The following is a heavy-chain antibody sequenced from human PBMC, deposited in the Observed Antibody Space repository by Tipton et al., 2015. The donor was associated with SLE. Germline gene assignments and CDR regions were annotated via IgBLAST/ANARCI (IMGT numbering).Heavy chain of an antibody. CDR1: GYSINSGYY. V-gene: IGHV4-38-2*01. J-gene: IGHJ4*02. D-gene: IGHD3-3*01. CDR2: IYHSGNT. CDR3: ARHYNLFSAFDS. Sequence: TLSLTCAVSGYSINSGYYWGWIRQSPGKGLEWIGEIYHSGNTNYNPSLKSRVTISVDTSKNQVSLRLTSVTAADTAVYTCARHYNLFSAFDSWGQGTLVTVSS.